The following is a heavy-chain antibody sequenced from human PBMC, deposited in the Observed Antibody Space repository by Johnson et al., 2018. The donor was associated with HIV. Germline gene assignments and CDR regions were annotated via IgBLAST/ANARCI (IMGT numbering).Heavy chain of an antibody. Sequence: VQLVESGGGLVQPGGSLRLSCVASGFTFRSYAMSWVRQAPGKVLDWVSGISGSGSSINYADSVKGRFTISRDNSKNTLYLEMNSLRAEDTAVYYCAKERSYSDAFDFWGQGTMVTVSS. CDR1: GFTFRSYA. CDR2: ISGSGSSI. D-gene: IGHD3-10*01. CDR3: AKERSYSDAFDF. V-gene: IGHV3-23*04. J-gene: IGHJ3*01.